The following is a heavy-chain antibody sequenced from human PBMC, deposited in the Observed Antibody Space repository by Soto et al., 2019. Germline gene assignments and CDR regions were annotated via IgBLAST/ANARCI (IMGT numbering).Heavy chain of an antibody. CDR1: GGSISSGY. Sequence: SETLSLTWTVSGGSISSGYWSWIRQPPGKGLEWIGNIYYIGSANYNPSLKSRVTISVDTSKNQLSLKLTSVTAADTAVYYCASQRYYGSGSYYPDWGQGTLVTVS. J-gene: IGHJ4*02. D-gene: IGHD3-10*01. V-gene: IGHV4-59*08. CDR2: IYYIGSA. CDR3: ASQRYYGSGSYYPD.